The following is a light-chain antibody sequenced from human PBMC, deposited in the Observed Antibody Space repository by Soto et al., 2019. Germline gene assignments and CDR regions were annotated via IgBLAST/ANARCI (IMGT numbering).Light chain of an antibody. CDR1: KLGDKY. Sequence: SYELTQPPSVSVSPGQTVSLTCSGDKLGDKYASWYQQKPGQSPLLVIYQDTQRPSGIPERFSGSNSGNTATLTISGTQAMDEADYYCQAWGSSAYVFGTGTKLTVL. J-gene: IGLJ1*01. CDR2: QDT. V-gene: IGLV3-1*01. CDR3: QAWGSSAYV.